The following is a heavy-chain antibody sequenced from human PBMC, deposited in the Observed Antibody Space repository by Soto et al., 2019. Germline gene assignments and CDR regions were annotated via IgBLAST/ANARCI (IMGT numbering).Heavy chain of an antibody. CDR1: GYSFTSYW. CDR3: ASTLYRFGELLHYYYGMDV. CDR2: IDPSDSYT. J-gene: IGHJ6*02. D-gene: IGHD3-10*01. Sequence: GESLKISCKGSGYSFTSYWTSWVRQMPGKGLEWMGRIDPSDSYTNYSPSFQGHVTISADKSISTAYLQWSGLKASDTAMYYCASTLYRFGELLHYYYGMDVWGQGTTVTVSS. V-gene: IGHV5-10-1*01.